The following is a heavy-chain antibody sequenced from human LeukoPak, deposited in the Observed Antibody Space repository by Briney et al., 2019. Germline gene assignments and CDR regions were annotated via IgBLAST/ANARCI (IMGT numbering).Heavy chain of an antibody. CDR2: ISYSGST. D-gene: IGHD3-10*01. CDR3: ARGRLGGSGSYYNVLDY. CDR1: GGSISSYY. J-gene: IGHJ4*02. V-gene: IGHV4-59*01. Sequence: PPETLSLTCTVSGGSISSYYWSWIRQPPGKGLEWIGYISYSGSTNYTPSLKSRVTISVDTSRNQFSLKLSSVTAADTAVYYCARGRLGGSGSYYNVLDYWGQGTLVTVSS.